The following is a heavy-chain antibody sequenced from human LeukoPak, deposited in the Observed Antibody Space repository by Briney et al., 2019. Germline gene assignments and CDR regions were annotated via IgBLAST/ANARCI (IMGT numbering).Heavy chain of an antibody. CDR1: GYSFTDYY. CDR3: ARADRLDGGPYLIGP. D-gene: IGHD2-21*01. V-gene: IGHV1-2*02. CDR2: INPNSGGT. Sequence: ALVKVSCKTSGYSFTDYYMHWVRQAPGQGLEWTGWINPNSGGTSSAQKFQGRVTMTRDTSITTVYMEVSWLTSDDTAIYYCARADRLDGGPYLIGPWGQGTLVTVSS. J-gene: IGHJ5*02.